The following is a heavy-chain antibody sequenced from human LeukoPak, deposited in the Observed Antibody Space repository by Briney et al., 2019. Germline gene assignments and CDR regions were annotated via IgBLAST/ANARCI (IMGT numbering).Heavy chain of an antibody. D-gene: IGHD5-24*01. V-gene: IGHV3-30-3*01. Sequence: GRSLRLSCAASGFTFSSYAMHWVRQAPGKGLEWVGVISYDGSNKYYADSVKRRFTISRDHSKNTLYLEMISLRAEDTAVYYCASRDGYNFHAFDIWGQGTMVTVSS. CDR2: ISYDGSNK. CDR1: GFTFSSYA. J-gene: IGHJ3*02. CDR3: ASRDGYNFHAFDI.